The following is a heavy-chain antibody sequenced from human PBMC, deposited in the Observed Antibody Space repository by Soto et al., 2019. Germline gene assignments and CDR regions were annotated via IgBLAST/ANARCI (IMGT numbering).Heavy chain of an antibody. CDR3: AKDSRIVGVTAPYDY. Sequence: QVQLVESGGGVVQPGRSLRLSCAASGFTFSSYGMHWVRQAPGKGLEWVAVISYDGSNKYYADSVKGRFTISRDNSKNTLYLQMNSLSAEDTAVYYCAKDSRIVGVTAPYDYWGQGTLVTVSS. J-gene: IGHJ4*02. D-gene: IGHD2-21*02. V-gene: IGHV3-30*18. CDR2: ISYDGSNK. CDR1: GFTFSSYG.